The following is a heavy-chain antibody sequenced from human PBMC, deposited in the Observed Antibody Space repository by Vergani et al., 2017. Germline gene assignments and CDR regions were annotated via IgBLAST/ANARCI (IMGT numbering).Heavy chain of an antibody. V-gene: IGHV3-20*04. J-gene: IGHJ4*02. Sequence: EVQLVESGGGVVRPGGSLRLSCAASGFTFDDYGMSWVRQAPGKGLEWVSGINWNGGSTGYADSVKGRFTISRDNAKNSLYLQINSLRAADTALYYCARERNAYYDFWSGYYTQYYFDYWGQGTLVTVSS. CDR2: INWNGGST. CDR1: GFTFDDYG. CDR3: ARERNAYYDFWSGYYTQYYFDY. D-gene: IGHD3-3*01.